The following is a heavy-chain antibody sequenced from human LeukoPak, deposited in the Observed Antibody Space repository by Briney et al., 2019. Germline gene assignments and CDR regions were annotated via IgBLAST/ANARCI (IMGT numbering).Heavy chain of an antibody. CDR2: ISHDGMNA. Sequence: GGSLRLSXAASGLHFRGTAMSWVRQAPGKGLEWVSAISHDGMNAYYADSVKGRFTISRDNSKKTVSLEMSSLTAADTGVYYCAKDGAQYSSGPECDPRGQGALVTVSP. V-gene: IGHV3-23*01. J-gene: IGHJ5*02. CDR1: GLHFRGTA. CDR3: AKDGAQYSSGPECDP. D-gene: IGHD6-19*01.